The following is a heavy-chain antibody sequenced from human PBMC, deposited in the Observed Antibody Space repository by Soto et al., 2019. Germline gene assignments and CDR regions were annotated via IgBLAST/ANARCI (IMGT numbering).Heavy chain of an antibody. Sequence: PSVKVSCKASGYTFTSYGISWVRQAPGQGLEWMGWISAYNGNTNYAQKLQGRVTMTTDTSTSTAYMELRSLRSDDTAVYYCAREYREYYYDSSGYYPSAFDIWGQGTMVTVSS. V-gene: IGHV1-18*01. CDR1: GYTFTSYG. CDR2: ISAYNGNT. J-gene: IGHJ3*02. CDR3: AREYREYYYDSSGYYPSAFDI. D-gene: IGHD3-22*01.